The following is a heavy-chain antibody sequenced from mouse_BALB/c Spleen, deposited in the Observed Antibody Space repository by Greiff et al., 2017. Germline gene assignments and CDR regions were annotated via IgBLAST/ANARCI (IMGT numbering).Heavy chain of an antibody. J-gene: IGHJ2*01. V-gene: IGHV1-55*01. CDR2: IDPGSGST. CDR3: ARGSYYFDY. Sequence: QVQLQQPGAELVKPGTSVKLSCKASGYNFTSYWINWVKLRPGQGLEWIGDIDPGSGSTNYNEKFKSKATLTVDTSSSTAYMQLSSLASEDSALYYGARGSYYFDYWGQGTTLTVSA. CDR1: GYNFTSYW.